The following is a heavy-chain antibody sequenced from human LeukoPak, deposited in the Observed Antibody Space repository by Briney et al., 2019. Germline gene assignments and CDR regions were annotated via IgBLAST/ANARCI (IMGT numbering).Heavy chain of an antibody. CDR2: ISAYNGNT. V-gene: IGHV1-18*01. J-gene: IGHJ3*02. D-gene: IGHD5-18*01. CDR1: GYTFTSYG. CDR3: ARDRGYSYGYRNAMSDAFDI. Sequence: ASVKVSCKASGYTFTSYGISWVRQAPGQGLEWMGWISAYNGNTNYAQKLQGRVTMTTDTSTSTAYMELRSLRSDDTAVYYCARDRGYSYGYRNAMSDAFDIWGQGTMVTVSS.